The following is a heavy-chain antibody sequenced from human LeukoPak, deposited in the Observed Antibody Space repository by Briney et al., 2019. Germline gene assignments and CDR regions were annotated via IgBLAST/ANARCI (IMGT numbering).Heavy chain of an antibody. CDR1: GGTFSSYA. D-gene: IGHD3-10*01. V-gene: IGHV1-69*06. CDR3: ARHLNYYGSGSPVNWFDP. CDR2: IIPIFGTA. Sequence: SVKVSCKASGGTFSSYAISWVRQAPGQGLEWMGGIIPIFGTANYAQKSQGRVTITADKSTSTAYMELSSLRSEDTAVYYCARHLNYYGSGSPVNWFDPWGQGTLVTVSS. J-gene: IGHJ5*02.